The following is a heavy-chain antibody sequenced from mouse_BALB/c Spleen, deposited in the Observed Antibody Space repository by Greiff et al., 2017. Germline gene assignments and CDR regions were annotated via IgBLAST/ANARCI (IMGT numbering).Heavy chain of an antibody. J-gene: IGHJ3*01. V-gene: IGHV2-6-4*01. CDR3: ARPNYYGSSPWFAY. CDR2: IWGGGST. Sequence: VMLVESGPGLVAPSQSLSITCTVSGFSLSRYSVHWVRQPPGKGLEWLGMIWGGGSTDYNSALKSRLSISKDNSKSQVFLKMNSLQTDDTAMYYCARPNYYGSSPWFAYWGQGTLVTVSA. D-gene: IGHD1-1*01. CDR1: GFSLSRYS.